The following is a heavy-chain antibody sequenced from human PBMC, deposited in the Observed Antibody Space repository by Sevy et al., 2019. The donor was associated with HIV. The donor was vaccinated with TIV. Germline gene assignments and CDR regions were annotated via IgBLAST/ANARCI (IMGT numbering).Heavy chain of an antibody. V-gene: IGHV1-2*06. CDR3: GRGGGYSRGWWTFDY. D-gene: IGHD6-19*01. CDR1: GYFFTGYY. J-gene: IGHJ4*02. CDR2: NNPNRGGT. Sequence: ASVTVSCKASGYFFTGYYLHWVRQTPGQGLEWMGRNNPNRGGTNDGQNFQGRVTMTRDTSISTAYMELGRLRSDDTAVDYCGRGGGYSRGWWTFDYWGQGTLVTVSS.